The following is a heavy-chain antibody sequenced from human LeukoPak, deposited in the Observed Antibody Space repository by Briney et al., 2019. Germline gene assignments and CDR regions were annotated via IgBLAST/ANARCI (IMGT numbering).Heavy chain of an antibody. D-gene: IGHD3-10*01. CDR3: ARMVRGVVLGPNYYPYHMDV. J-gene: IGHJ6*03. V-gene: IGHV4-39*01. Sequence: SETLSLTCTVSGGSISSHLYLWAWIRQPPGKGLEWIGSVYYGGSTYYNPSLKSRVTMSVDTSKNEFSLKLRSVTAADTTTYYCARMVRGVVLGPNYYPYHMDVWGRGTTVTVSS. CDR1: GGSISSHLYL. CDR2: VYYGGST.